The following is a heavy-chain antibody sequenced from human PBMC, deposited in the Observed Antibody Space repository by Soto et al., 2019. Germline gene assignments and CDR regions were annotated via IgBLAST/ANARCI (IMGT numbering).Heavy chain of an antibody. V-gene: IGHV1-8*01. Sequence: ASVKVSCQASGYTFTSYDINWVRQATGQGLEWMGWMNPNSGNTGYAQKFQGRVTMTRNTSISTAYMELSSLRSEDTAVYYCARVYYDFWSGVDLTPREYHFGLDGSGKGSTVAV. J-gene: IGHJ6*04. D-gene: IGHD3-3*01. CDR3: ARVYYDFWSGVDLTPREYHFGLDG. CDR2: MNPNSGNT. CDR1: GYTFTSYD.